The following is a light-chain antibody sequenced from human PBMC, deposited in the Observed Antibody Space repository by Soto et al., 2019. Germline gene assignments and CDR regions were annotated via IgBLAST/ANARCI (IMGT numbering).Light chain of an antibody. CDR1: SSNIGNNA. CDR2: YDD. Sequence: QSVLTQPPSVSDAPRQRVTISSSGSSSNIGNNAVNWYQQLPGKAPKLLIYYDDLLPSGVSDRFSGSKSGTSASLAISGLQSEDEADYYCAAWDDSLNGPVFGGGTKLTVL. J-gene: IGLJ3*02. V-gene: IGLV1-36*01. CDR3: AAWDDSLNGPV.